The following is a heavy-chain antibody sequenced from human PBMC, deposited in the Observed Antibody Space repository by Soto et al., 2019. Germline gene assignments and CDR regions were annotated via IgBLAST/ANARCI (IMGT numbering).Heavy chain of an antibody. CDR2: IYYSGST. D-gene: IGHD3-3*01. Sequence: SETLSLTCTVSGGSISSSSYYWGWIRQPPGKGLEWIGSIYYSGSTYYNPSLKSRVTISVDTSKNQFSLKLSSVTAADTAVYYCARHKYYDFWSGYGTYNWFDPWGQGTLVTVSS. CDR1: GGSISSSSYY. V-gene: IGHV4-39*01. CDR3: ARHKYYDFWSGYGTYNWFDP. J-gene: IGHJ5*02.